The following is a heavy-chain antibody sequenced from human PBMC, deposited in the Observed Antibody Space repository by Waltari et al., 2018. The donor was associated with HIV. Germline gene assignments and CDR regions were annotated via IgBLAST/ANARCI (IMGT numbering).Heavy chain of an antibody. J-gene: IGHJ1*01. V-gene: IGHV1-24*01. CDR1: GYPLSDLS. CDR3: VTLYKQSPLYSNF. Sequence: QVHLIQSAFDMKRPGASVTIACKVSGYPLSDLSMQWVRQGPGHRLEWMGGSDRKNGKHVYSQRVWGGVSLAEDTSEDTAYLELNRLTSDDTAVYYCVTLYKQSPLYSNFWGQGTLETVSP. D-gene: IGHD2-15*01. CDR2: SDRKNGKH.